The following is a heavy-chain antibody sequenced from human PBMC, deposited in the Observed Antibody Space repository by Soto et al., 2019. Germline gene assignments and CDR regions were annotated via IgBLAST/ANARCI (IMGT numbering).Heavy chain of an antibody. CDR1: GGSISSYY. CDR3: ARGYDFWFS. J-gene: IGHJ4*02. V-gene: IGHV4-59*01. D-gene: IGHD3-3*01. Sequence: SETLSLTCTVSGGSISSYYWSWIRQPPGKGLEWIGYIYYSGSTNYNPSLKSRVTISVDTSKNQFSLKLSSVTAADTAVYYCARGYDFWFSWGQGTRVTVSS. CDR2: IYYSGST.